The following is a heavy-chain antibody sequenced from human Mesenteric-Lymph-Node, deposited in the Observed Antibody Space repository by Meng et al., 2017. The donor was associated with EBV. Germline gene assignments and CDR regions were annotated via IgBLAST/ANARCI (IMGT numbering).Heavy chain of an antibody. D-gene: IGHD3-22*01. Sequence: VQLPESGPGLGKFSETLSLTCTVSGGSVNSGGYYWSWIRQPPGKGLEWIGYIHYSVGTNYNVSLKNRVTIALDTSNNQFSLKLHSVTAADTAVYYCVRQYYYDPNWYFDPWGQGTLVTVSS. V-gene: IGHV4-61*08. CDR1: GGSVNSGGYY. CDR2: IHYSVGT. J-gene: IGHJ5*02. CDR3: VRQYYYDPNWYFDP.